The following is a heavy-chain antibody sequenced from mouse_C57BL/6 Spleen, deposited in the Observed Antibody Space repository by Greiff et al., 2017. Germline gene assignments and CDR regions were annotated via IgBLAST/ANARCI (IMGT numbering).Heavy chain of an antibody. CDR3: TVYYGYVGFAY. Sequence: EVKLMESGGGLVQPGGSMKLSCVASGFTFSNYWMNWVRQSPEKGLEWVAQIRLKSDNYATHYAESVKGRFTISRDDSKSSVYLQMNNLRAEDTGIYYCTVYYGYVGFAYWGQGTLVTVSA. J-gene: IGHJ3*01. CDR1: GFTFSNYW. CDR2: IRLKSDNYAT. D-gene: IGHD2-2*01. V-gene: IGHV6-3*01.